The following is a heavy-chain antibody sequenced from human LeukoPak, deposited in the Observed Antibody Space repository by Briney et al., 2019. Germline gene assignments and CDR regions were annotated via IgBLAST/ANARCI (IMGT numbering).Heavy chain of an antibody. V-gene: IGHV4-61*01. CDR2: IYYSGST. CDR1: GASVSSGSYY. Sequence: PSETLSLTCNVSGASVSSGSYYWSWIRQPPGKELEWIGYIYYSGSTNYNPSLKSRVTISVDTSKNQFSLKLSSVTAADTAVYYCAREIVNPAVRYYYGPKSKYYFDYWGQGTLVTVSS. D-gene: IGHD3-10*01. J-gene: IGHJ4*02. CDR3: AREIVNPAVRYYYGPKSKYYFDY.